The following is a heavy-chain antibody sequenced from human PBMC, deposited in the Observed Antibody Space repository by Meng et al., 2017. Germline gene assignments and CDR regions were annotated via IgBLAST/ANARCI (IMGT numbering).Heavy chain of an antibody. CDR3: ARDRSSSGFDY. Sequence: VGSGGGLVNPGWSLTRSFSSPEFTFTICSLHWVRKAPGKGLVWVSRINSDGSSTSYADSVKGRFTISRDNAKNTLYLQMNSLRAEDTAVYYCARDRSSSGFDYWGQGTLVTVSS. D-gene: IGHD6-19*01. J-gene: IGHJ4*02. CDR1: EFTFTICS. CDR2: INSDGSST. V-gene: IGHV3-74*01.